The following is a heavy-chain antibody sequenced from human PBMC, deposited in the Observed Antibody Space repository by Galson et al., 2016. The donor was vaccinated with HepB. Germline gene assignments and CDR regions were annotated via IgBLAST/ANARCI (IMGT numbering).Heavy chain of an antibody. D-gene: IGHD3-16*01. Sequence: SLRLSCAASEFTFSEYALHWVRQAPGRGLEWVAVVSSDGHRQCCGDSVRCRFTIARDNYQNTLYLQMNSLSVADTALYSFPRDFMGGPPDSCDYCGLGTLVTVSA. CDR3: PRDFMGGPPDSCDY. CDR2: VSSDGHRQ. V-gene: IGHV3-30*04. J-gene: IGHJ4*02. CDR1: EFTFSEYA.